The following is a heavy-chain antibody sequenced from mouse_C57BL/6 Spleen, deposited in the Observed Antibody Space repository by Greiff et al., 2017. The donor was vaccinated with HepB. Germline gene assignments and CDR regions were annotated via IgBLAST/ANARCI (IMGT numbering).Heavy chain of an antibody. CDR2: IYPGDGDT. Sequence: QVQLQQSGPELVKPGASVKISCKASGYAFSSSWMNWVKQRPGKGLEWIGRIYPGDGDTNYNGKFKGKATLTADKSSSTAYMQLSSLTSEDSAVYFCARINWDEGWFAYWGQGTLVTVSA. CDR1: GYAFSSSW. CDR3: ARINWDEGWFAY. J-gene: IGHJ3*01. D-gene: IGHD4-1*01. V-gene: IGHV1-82*01.